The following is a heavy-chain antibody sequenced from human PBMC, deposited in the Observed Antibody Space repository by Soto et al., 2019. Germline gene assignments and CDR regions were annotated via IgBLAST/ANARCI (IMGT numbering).Heavy chain of an antibody. CDR2: IIPIFGSA. CDR1: GGNFSNYA. CDR3: EKDGGKYGYFCNWFDA. D-gene: IGHD5-12*01. V-gene: IGHV1-69*15. Sequence: QVQLVQSWAEVKKPGSSVKVSCKASGGNFSNYAITWGRQAPGPGLEWLGRIIPIFGSANYAQKFQGRVTITAAESTTTVYMELSSLRSDDTAVYYCEKDGGKYGYFCNWFDAWGQGTLVTVSS. J-gene: IGHJ5*02.